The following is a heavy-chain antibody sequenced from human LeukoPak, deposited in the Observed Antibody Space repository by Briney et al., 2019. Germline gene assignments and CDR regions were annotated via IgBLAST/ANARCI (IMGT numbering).Heavy chain of an antibody. V-gene: IGHV1-2*02. CDR3: ARDRDYGSGIFDY. D-gene: IGHD3-10*01. CDR1: GYTSTGYY. J-gene: IGHJ4*02. Sequence: GASVKVSCKASGYTSTGYYMHWVRQAPGQGLEWMGWINPNSGGTNYAQKFQGRVTMTRDTSISTAYMELNRLRSDDTAVYYCARDRDYGSGIFDYWGQGTLVTVSS. CDR2: INPNSGGT.